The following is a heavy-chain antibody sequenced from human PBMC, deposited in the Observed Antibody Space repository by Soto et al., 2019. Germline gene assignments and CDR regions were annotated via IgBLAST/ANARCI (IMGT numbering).Heavy chain of an antibody. CDR3: AHKGPEDWPLDY. CDR2: IYWDNSK. J-gene: IGHJ4*02. CDR1: GFSLSTSGVG. Sequence: QITLKESGPTLVRPTQTLTLTCAFSGFSLSTSGVGVGWIRQPPGKALEWLAVIYWDNSKHYSPSLRSRLTIPKDTSNNQVVLTMTNMDPMDTGTYYCAHKGPEDWPLDYWGQGTLVTVSS. V-gene: IGHV2-5*02. D-gene: IGHD3-9*01.